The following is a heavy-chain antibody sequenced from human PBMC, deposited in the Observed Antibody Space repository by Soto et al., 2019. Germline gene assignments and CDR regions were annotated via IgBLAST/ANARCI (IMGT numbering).Heavy chain of an antibody. D-gene: IGHD3-9*01. CDR3: ATWDYDILTGYLRD. Sequence: QVQLVQSGAEVKKPGASVKVSCKASGYTFTSYGISWVRXXPXQXXXWMGWISAYNGNTNYAQKLQGRVTMTTDTSTSTAYMELRSLRSDDTXVYYCATWDYDILTGYLRDWGQGTLVTVSS. J-gene: IGHJ4*02. V-gene: IGHV1-18*01. CDR1: GYTFTSYG. CDR2: ISAYNGNT.